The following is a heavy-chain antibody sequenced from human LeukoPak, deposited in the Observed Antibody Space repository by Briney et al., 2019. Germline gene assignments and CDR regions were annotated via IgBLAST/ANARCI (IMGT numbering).Heavy chain of an antibody. CDR1: GYTFTGYY. CDR2: INPNSGGT. D-gene: IGHD4-17*01. Sequence: ASVKVSCKASGYTFTGYYMHWVRQAPGQGLEWMGWINPNSGGTNYAQKFQGRVTMTRDTSISIAYMELSRLRSDDTAVYYCARDWADYGEFFDYWGQGTLVTVSS. J-gene: IGHJ4*02. CDR3: ARDWADYGEFFDY. V-gene: IGHV1-2*02.